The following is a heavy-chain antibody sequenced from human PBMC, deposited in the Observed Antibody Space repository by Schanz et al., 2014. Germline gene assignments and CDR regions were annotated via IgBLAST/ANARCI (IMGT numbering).Heavy chain of an antibody. Sequence: EVHLVESGGGLVKRGGSLRLSCAASGFTISSYSMNWVRQAPGKGLEWVSGISGSGGSTYYADSVKGRFTISRDNAKNSLYLQMNSLRAEDTAVYYCARDRRFFDRDDLYYFDSWGQGTLVTVSS. V-gene: IGHV3-21*04. CDR2: ISGSGGST. D-gene: IGHD3-3*01. J-gene: IGHJ4*02. CDR3: ARDRRFFDRDDLYYFDS. CDR1: GFTISSYS.